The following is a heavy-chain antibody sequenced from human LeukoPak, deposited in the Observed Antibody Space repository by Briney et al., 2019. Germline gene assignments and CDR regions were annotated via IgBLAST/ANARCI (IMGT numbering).Heavy chain of an antibody. CDR1: GLTLSSYW. V-gene: IGHV3-74*01. J-gene: IGHJ4*02. CDR2: INPDGSIT. Sequence: GGSLRLSCAASGLTLSSYWMHWVRQAPGKGLVWVSRINPDGSITTYADSVKGRFTISRDNAKNTLYLQMNSLRAEDTAVYYCAGFGPSAYWGQGTLVTVSS. D-gene: IGHD3-10*01. CDR3: AGFGPSAY.